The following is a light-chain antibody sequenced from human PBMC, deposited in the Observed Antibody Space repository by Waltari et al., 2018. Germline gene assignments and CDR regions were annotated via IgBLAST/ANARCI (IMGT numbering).Light chain of an antibody. J-gene: IGLJ3*02. CDR1: ALPEQS. CDR2: KDN. Sequence: SYELTQPPSVAVSPAQTARITCSGDALPEQSANWYQQKAGQAPMLVIYKDNERPSGNPERYSGSSSGTIVTLTISGVQAEDEADYYCQSADSSGAYRVFGGGTKLTVL. V-gene: IGLV3-25*03. CDR3: QSADSSGAYRV.